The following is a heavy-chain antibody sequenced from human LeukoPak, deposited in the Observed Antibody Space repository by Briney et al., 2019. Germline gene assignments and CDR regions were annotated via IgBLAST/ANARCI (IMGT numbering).Heavy chain of an antibody. J-gene: IGHJ4*02. CDR2: ISYDGSNK. D-gene: IGHD3-10*01. V-gene: IGHV3-30-3*01. Sequence: HPGGSLRLSCAASGFTFSSYAMHWVRQAPGKGLEWVVVISYDGSNKYYADSVRGRFTISRDNSKNTLYLQMNSLRAEDTAVYYCARDWGVSGILEIALMFDYWGQGTLVTVSS. CDR3: ARDWGVSGILEIALMFDY. CDR1: GFTFSSYA.